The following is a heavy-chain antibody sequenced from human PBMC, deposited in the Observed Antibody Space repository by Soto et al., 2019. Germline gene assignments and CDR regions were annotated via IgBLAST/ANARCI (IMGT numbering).Heavy chain of an antibody. CDR2: ISYDGSNE. J-gene: IGHJ4*02. D-gene: IGHD2-2*01. V-gene: IGHV3-30*18. CDR3: AKGVCNSTNCYGDSFYY. Sequence: GESLRLSCAASAFTFSSSAMHWGRQALDQGLEWVAVISYDGSNEYYADSVKGRFTLSRDNSKNPPYLQMNSLRAEDTAVYYCAKGVCNSTNCYGDSFYYCGQGTLVTVSA. CDR1: AFTFSSSA.